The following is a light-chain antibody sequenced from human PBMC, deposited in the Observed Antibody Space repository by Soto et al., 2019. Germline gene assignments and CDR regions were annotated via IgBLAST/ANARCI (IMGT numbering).Light chain of an antibody. CDR3: QQIVISPLT. V-gene: IGKV1-9*01. Sequence: QLTQSPSSLSASVGDRVTISCRASQGISSSLAWYQQKSAKAPRLLIYAPSSLQNVVPSRFSGSGSETVFTLTISSLQPADFATYYCQQIVISPLTFVGGTKVEI. J-gene: IGKJ4*01. CDR1: QGISSS. CDR2: APS.